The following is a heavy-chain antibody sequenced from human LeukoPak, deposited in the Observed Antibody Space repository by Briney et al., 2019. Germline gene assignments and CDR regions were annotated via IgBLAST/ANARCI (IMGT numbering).Heavy chain of an antibody. CDR2: INHSGST. CDR3: ARDYGDQNYNTTRDY. J-gene: IGHJ4*02. Sequence: PSETLSLTCAVYGGSFSGYYWSWIRQPSGKGLEWIGEINHSGSTNYNPSLKSRVTISVDTSKNQFSLKLSSVTAADTAVYYCARDYGDQNYNTTRDYWGQGTLVTVSS. CDR1: GGSFSGYY. D-gene: IGHD4-17*01. V-gene: IGHV4-34*01.